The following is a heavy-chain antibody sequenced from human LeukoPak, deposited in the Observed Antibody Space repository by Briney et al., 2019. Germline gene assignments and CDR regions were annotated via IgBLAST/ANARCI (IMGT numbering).Heavy chain of an antibody. CDR2: IYHSWST. CDR3: DRVSGSGGSWNTNWFDP. J-gene: IGHJ5*02. D-gene: IGHD2-15*01. CDR1: GGSISSGGYS. Sequence: PSQTLSLTCAVSGGSISSGGYSWSWIRQPPGKGLEWIGYIYHSWSTYYNPSLKSRVTISVDRSKNQFSMKLSSVTAADTAVYYCDRVSGSGGSWNTNWFDPWGQGTLVTVSS. V-gene: IGHV4-30-2*01.